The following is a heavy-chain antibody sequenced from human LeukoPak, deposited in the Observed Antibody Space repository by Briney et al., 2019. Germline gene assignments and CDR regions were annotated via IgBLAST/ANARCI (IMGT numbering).Heavy chain of an antibody. CDR3: ARAEDAGGSGSYYISRYYFDY. V-gene: IGHV4-39*01. J-gene: IGHJ4*02. CDR1: GGSISSSSYY. Sequence: SETLSLTCTVSGGSISSSSYYWGWIRQPPGKGLEWIGSIYYSGSTYYNPSLKSRVTISVDTSKNQFSLKLSSVTAADTAVYYCARAEDAGGSGSYYISRYYFDYWGQGTLVTVSS. D-gene: IGHD3-10*01. CDR2: IYYSGST.